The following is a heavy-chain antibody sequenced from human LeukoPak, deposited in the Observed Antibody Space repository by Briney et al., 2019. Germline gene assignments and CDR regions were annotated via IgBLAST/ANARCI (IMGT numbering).Heavy chain of an antibody. V-gene: IGHV1-69*13. CDR3: ARVRYYYGSGTLPRYFDY. D-gene: IGHD3-10*01. Sequence: SVKVSCKASGGTFSSYAISWVRQAPGQGLEWMGGIIPIFGTANYAQKFQGRVTITADESTSTAYMELSSLSSEDTAVYYCARVRYYYGSGTLPRYFDYWGQGTLVTVSS. J-gene: IGHJ4*02. CDR2: IIPIFGTA. CDR1: GGTFSSYA.